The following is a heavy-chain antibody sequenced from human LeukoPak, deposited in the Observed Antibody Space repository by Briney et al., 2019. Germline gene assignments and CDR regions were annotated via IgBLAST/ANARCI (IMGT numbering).Heavy chain of an antibody. Sequence: SVTVSCKASGGTFSSYAISWVRQAPGQGLEWMGGIIPIFGTANYAQKFQGRVTITTDESTSTAYMELSSLRSEDTAVYYCARGGEGFWSGYYVHNWFDPWGQGTLVTVSS. D-gene: IGHD3-3*01. CDR1: GGTFSSYA. CDR3: ARGGEGFWSGYYVHNWFDP. CDR2: IIPIFGTA. V-gene: IGHV1-69*05. J-gene: IGHJ5*02.